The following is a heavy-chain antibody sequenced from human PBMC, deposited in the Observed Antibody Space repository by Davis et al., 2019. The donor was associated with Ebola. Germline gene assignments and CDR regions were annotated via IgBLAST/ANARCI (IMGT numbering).Heavy chain of an antibody. V-gene: IGHV6-1*01. CDR3: ARGWLRSKFDY. J-gene: IGHJ4*02. Sequence: LRLSCAISGDSVSGTNGAWNWIRQSPSRGLEWLGRTYYYRSKWFIDYAESVRGRVIINPDTAKNQLSLQVNSVTPEDTAVYYCARGWLRSKFDYWGRGTLVTVSS. D-gene: IGHD5-12*01. CDR1: GDSVSGTNGA. CDR2: TYYYRSKWFI.